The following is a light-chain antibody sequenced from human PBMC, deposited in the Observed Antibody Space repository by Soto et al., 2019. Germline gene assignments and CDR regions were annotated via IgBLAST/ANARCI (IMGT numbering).Light chain of an antibody. CDR3: QQYNNWPPASIT. Sequence: EIVMTQSPATLSVSPGERATLSCRASQSVSSNLAWYQQKPGKAPRLLIYGASTRATGIPARFSGSGSGTEFTLTISSLQSEDFAVYYCQQYNNWPPASITFRQGTRLEIK. V-gene: IGKV3-15*01. CDR2: GAS. CDR1: QSVSSN. J-gene: IGKJ5*01.